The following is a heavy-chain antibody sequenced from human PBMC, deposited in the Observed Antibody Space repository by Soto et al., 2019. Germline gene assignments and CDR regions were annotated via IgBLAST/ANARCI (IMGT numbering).Heavy chain of an antibody. CDR1: GGSIRTYY. J-gene: IGHJ4*02. V-gene: IGHV4-59*01. CDR3: ARSTGYGDSYFDY. CDR2: MYYGGST. Sequence: SETLSLTCTVSGGSIRTYYWNWIRQPPGKGLEWIGYMYYGGSTNYNPSLKSRVTVSGDTSKNDFSLKLTSVAAADTAVYYCARSTGYGDSYFDYWGRGTLVTVSS. D-gene: IGHD5-18*01.